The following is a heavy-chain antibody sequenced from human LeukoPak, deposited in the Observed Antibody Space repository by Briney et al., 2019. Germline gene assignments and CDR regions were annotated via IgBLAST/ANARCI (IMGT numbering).Heavy chain of an antibody. CDR3: ARSVSGVWLFDY. Sequence: GGSLRLSCAASGFTFSSYAMHWVRQAPGKGLEWVAVISYDGSNKYYADSVKGRFTISRDNFKSTLYLQMNSLRAEDTAVYFCARSVSGVWLFDYWGRGTLVTVSS. CDR2: ISYDGSNK. J-gene: IGHJ4*02. V-gene: IGHV3-30-3*01. D-gene: IGHD5/OR15-5a*01. CDR1: GFTFSSYA.